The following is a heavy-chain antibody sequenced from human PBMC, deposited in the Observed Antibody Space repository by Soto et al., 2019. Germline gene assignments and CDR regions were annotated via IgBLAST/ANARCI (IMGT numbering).Heavy chain of an antibody. V-gene: IGHV4-31*03. CDR1: GGSISSGGYY. CDR3: PGPPPGTAPAGAWSAP. CDR2: IYYSGST. D-gene: IGHD6-19*01. J-gene: IGHJ5*02. Sequence: SETLSLTCTVSGGSISSGGYYWSWIRQHPGKGLEWIGYIYYSGSTYYNPSLKSRVTISVDTSKNQFSLKLSSVTSAYTALYSCPGPPPGTAPAGAWSAPWGQGPLVPVSS.